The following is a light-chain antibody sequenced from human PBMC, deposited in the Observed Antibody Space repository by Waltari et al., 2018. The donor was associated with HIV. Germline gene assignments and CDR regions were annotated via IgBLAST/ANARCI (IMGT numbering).Light chain of an antibody. J-gene: IGKJ2*01. V-gene: IGKV1-5*03. CDR3: QQYNRYYT. CDR2: KAS. CDR1: QTINNW. Sequence: DIQMTQSPSILSASVGDRVTITCRASQTINNWLAWYQQKPGKAPKLLIYKASNLESGVPSRFSGSGSGTEFTLTINSLQPDDFATYYCQQYNRYYTLGQGTKLEIK.